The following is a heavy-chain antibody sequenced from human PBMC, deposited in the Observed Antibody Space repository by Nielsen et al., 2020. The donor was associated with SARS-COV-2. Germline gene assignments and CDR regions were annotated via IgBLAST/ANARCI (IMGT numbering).Heavy chain of an antibody. CDR1: GFTLSSYS. D-gene: IGHD5-24*01. CDR2: ISSSSSYI. Sequence: GGSLRLPFAASGFTLSSYSMTWVRQAPGKGLEWVSSISSSSSYIYYADSVKGRFPISRDNAKNSLNMQINSLRAEDTAMYYCAKEMATINIYWGQGTLVTVSS. CDR3: AKEMATINIY. V-gene: IGHV3-21*01. J-gene: IGHJ4*02.